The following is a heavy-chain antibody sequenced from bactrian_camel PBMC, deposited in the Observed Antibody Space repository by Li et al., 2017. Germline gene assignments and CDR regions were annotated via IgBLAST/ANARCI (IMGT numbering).Heavy chain of an antibody. V-gene: IGHV3S40*01. CDR3: VAGSFLDPRRCLGGESFAY. CDR2: MISTGGRT. CDR1: GFPFSTYGYD. Sequence: QLVESGGGLVQAGGSLRIACAASGFPFSTYGYDIHWVRQAPGKGLEWVSVMISTGGRTYYADSVKGRFTISQDRDANTADLQMNSLKPEDTAMFYCVAGSFLDPRRCLGGESFAYWGQGTQVTVS. D-gene: IGHD7*01. J-gene: IGHJ6*01.